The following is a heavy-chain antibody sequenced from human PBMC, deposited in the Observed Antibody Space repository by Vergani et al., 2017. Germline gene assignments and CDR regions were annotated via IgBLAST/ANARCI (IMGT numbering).Heavy chain of an antibody. D-gene: IGHD6-19*01. Sequence: EVQLLESGGDLVQPGGSLRLSCAASGFTFNHYAMNWVRQAPGKGLEWVSGISGSGGSTYYAGSVKGRFTISRDNSKNTLYLQMNSLRAEDTAVYYCARDSKEVAGTRAYYYYYMDVWGK. J-gene: IGHJ6*03. CDR1: GFTFNHYA. V-gene: IGHV3-23*01. CDR2: ISGSGGST. CDR3: ARDSKEVAGTRAYYYYYMDV.